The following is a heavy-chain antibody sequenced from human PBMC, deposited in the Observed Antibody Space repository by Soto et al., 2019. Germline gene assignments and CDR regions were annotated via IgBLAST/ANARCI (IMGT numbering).Heavy chain of an antibody. Sequence: KPSETLSLTCAVYGGSFSGYYWSWIRQPPGKGLEWIGEINHSGTTNYNPSLKSRVTISIDTSKNQFSLKLSSVTAADTAVYYCAQDYYDTTGYYFDYWGQGTLVTVSS. CDR2: INHSGTT. J-gene: IGHJ4*02. D-gene: IGHD3-22*01. V-gene: IGHV4-34*01. CDR1: GGSFSGYY. CDR3: AQDYYDTTGYYFDY.